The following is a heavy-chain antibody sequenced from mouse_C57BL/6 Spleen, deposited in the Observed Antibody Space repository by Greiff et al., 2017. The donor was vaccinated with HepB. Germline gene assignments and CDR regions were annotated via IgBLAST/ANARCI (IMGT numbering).Heavy chain of an antibody. CDR3: AREYEDYFDY. V-gene: IGHV1-54*01. CDR2: INPGSGGT. CDR1: GYAFTNYL. D-gene: IGHD5-2*01. Sequence: VQLQQSGAELVRPGTSVKVSCKASGYAFTNYLIEWVKQRPGQGLEWIGVINPGSGGTNYNEKFKGKATLTADKSSSTAYMELSSLTAEDAAVYVSAREYEDYFDYWGQGTTLTVSS. J-gene: IGHJ2*01.